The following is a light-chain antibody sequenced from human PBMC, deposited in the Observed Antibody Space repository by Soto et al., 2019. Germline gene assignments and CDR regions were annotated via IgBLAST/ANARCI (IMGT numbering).Light chain of an antibody. J-gene: IGKJ1*01. CDR1: RSVSSN. CDR2: GAS. Sequence: EIVMTQSPAPLSVSPGERATLSCRASRSVSSNLAWYQQKPGQAPRLLIYGASTRATGIPARFSGSGSGTEFTLTISSLQSEDFEVYYCQQYNNWPWTFGQGTKVEIK. V-gene: IGKV3-15*01. CDR3: QQYNNWPWT.